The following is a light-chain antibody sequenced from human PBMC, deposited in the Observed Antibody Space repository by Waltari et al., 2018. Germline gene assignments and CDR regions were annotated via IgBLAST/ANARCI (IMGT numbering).Light chain of an antibody. CDR3: QQYYSTPRT. CDR2: WAS. J-gene: IGKJ1*01. V-gene: IGKV4-1*01. CDR1: QSVLYNSNNKNH. Sequence: DIVMTQSPDYLAVSLRKRTTINCKSTQSVLYNSNNKNHLAWYQQKPGQPPKLLIYWASTRESGVPDRFSGSGSGTDFTLTISSLQAEDVAVYYCQQYYSTPRTFGQGTKVEIK.